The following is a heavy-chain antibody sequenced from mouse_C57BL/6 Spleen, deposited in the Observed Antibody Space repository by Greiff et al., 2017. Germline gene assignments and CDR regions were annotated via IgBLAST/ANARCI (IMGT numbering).Heavy chain of an antibody. CDR1: GFTFSDYY. CDR2: INYDGSST. Sequence: DVHLVESEGGLVQPGSSMKLSCTASGFTFSDYYMAWVSQVPEKGLEWVANINYDGSSTYYLDSLKSRFIISSDNAKNILYLQMSSLKSEDTATYYCARVYYDYPPYAMDYWDQGTSVTVSS. V-gene: IGHV5-16*01. J-gene: IGHJ4*01. D-gene: IGHD2-4*01. CDR3: ARVYYDYPPYAMDY.